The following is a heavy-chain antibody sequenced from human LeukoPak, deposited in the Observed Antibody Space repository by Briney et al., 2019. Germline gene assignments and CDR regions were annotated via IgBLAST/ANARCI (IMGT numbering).Heavy chain of an antibody. CDR1: GGSISSYY. Sequence: SETLSLTCTVSGGSISSYYWSWIRQPPGKGLEWIGYIYYSGSTNYNPSLKSRVTISVDTSKNQFSLKLNSVTAADTAVYYCARGPIVPAAMTPFDYWGQGTLVTVSS. J-gene: IGHJ4*02. D-gene: IGHD2-2*01. CDR3: ARGPIVPAAMTPFDY. V-gene: IGHV4-59*12. CDR2: IYYSGST.